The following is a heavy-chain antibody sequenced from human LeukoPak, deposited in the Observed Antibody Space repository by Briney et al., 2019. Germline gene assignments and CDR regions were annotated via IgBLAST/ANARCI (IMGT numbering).Heavy chain of an antibody. Sequence: TGGSLRLSCAASGFTFDDYAMHWVRQAPGKGLEWVSGISWNSVNIGYADSVKGRFTISRDNAKNSLYLQMNSLRAEDTAFYYCAKVGRDFDWLSYFDYWGQGTLVTVSS. D-gene: IGHD3-9*01. V-gene: IGHV3-9*01. CDR3: AKVGRDFDWLSYFDY. CDR1: GFTFDDYA. J-gene: IGHJ4*02. CDR2: ISWNSVNI.